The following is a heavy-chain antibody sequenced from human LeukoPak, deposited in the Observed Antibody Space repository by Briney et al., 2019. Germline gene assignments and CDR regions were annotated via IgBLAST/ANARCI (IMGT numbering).Heavy chain of an antibody. V-gene: IGHV3-21*01. Sequence: GGSLTLYCSASGFTFSSYSMKWLRPAPGQGLGGVSSISSSSSNKYYADSVKGRFTISRYNATASLYLQMNSLSAEDTGVYYCARDRNGDYVWGSYRGYFDYWGQGTLVTVSS. D-gene: IGHD3-16*02. CDR2: ISSSSSNK. CDR3: ARDRNGDYVWGSYRGYFDY. CDR1: GFTFSSYS. J-gene: IGHJ4*02.